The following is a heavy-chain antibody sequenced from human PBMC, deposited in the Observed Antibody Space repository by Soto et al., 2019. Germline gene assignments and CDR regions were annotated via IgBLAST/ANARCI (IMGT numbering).Heavy chain of an antibody. Sequence: GGSLRLSCAASGFTFSSYGMHWVRQAPGKGLEWVAVISYDGSNKYYADSVKGRFTISRDNSKNTLYLQMNSLRAEDTAVYYCAKDRAAAGNGYYYYYYMDVWGKGTTVTVSS. CDR2: ISYDGSNK. V-gene: IGHV3-30*18. CDR3: AKDRAAAGNGYYYYYYMDV. J-gene: IGHJ6*03. CDR1: GFTFSSYG. D-gene: IGHD6-13*01.